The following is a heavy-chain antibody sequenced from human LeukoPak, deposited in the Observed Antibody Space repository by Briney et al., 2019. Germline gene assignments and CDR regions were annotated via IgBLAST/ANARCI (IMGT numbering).Heavy chain of an antibody. CDR2: IYYSGNT. Sequence: SETLSLTCTVSGGFISSYYWSWIRQPPGKGLEWIGYIYYSGNTNYNPSLKSRVTISVHTSKKQFSLNLRSVTAADTAVYYCARTPTYYGSATYLDYWGQGTLVTVSS. D-gene: IGHD3-10*01. J-gene: IGHJ4*02. CDR3: ARTPTYYGSATYLDY. V-gene: IGHV4-59*01. CDR1: GGFISSYY.